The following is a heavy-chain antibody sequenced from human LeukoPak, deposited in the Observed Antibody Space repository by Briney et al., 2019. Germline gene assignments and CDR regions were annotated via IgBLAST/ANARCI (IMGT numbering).Heavy chain of an antibody. Sequence: QPGGSLRLSCAASGXTVSSNYMSWVRQAPGKGLEWVSVIYSGGSTYYADSVKGRFTISRDNSKNTLYLQMNSLRAEDTAVYYCARRYYYGSGWYYDYWGQGTLVTVSS. J-gene: IGHJ4*02. CDR1: GXTVSSNY. V-gene: IGHV3-53*01. CDR2: IYSGGST. D-gene: IGHD6-19*01. CDR3: ARRYYYGSGWYYDY.